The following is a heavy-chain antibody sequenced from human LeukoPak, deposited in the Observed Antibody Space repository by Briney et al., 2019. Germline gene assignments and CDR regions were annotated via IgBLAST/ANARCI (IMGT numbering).Heavy chain of an antibody. CDR3: AGGYCSGDNCYALDAFDI. D-gene: IGHD2-15*01. CDR2: INPNNGGT. J-gene: IGHJ3*02. V-gene: IGHV1-2*02. CDR1: GYTLTGYY. Sequence: ASVKVSCKASGYTLTGYYMHWVRQAPGQGLEWMGWINPNNGGTNFAQKFQGRVTMTRDTSISTAYMELSSLRSDDTAVYYCAGGYCSGDNCYALDAFDIWGQGTMVTVSS.